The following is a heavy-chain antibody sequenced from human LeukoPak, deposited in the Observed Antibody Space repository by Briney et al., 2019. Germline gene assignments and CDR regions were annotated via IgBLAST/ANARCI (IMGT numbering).Heavy chain of an antibody. CDR1: GGSFSGYY. V-gene: IGHV4-34*01. CDR2: INHSGRT. J-gene: IGHJ6*03. CDR3: ARGGSSSWPNYYYYYYMDV. D-gene: IGHD6-13*01. Sequence: TSETLSLTCAVYGGSFSGYYWSWLRQPPGKGLEWLGEINHSGRTNYNPSLKSRVTISVDTSKNQFSLKLSSVTAADTAVYYCARGGSSSWPNYYYYYYMDVWGKGTTVTVSS.